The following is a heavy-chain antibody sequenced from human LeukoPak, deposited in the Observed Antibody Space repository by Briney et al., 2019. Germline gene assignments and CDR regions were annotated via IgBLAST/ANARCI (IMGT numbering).Heavy chain of an antibody. Sequence: GRSLRLSCAASGFTFSRHGMHWVRQAPGKGLEWVAVIGDTGRAKYYADSVKGRFTTSRDNSKNTLYLEMNSLRYEDTAFYCAKEGAWGNWYFDLWGRGTLVTVSS. J-gene: IGHJ2*01. CDR3: AKEGAWGNWYFDL. D-gene: IGHD3-16*01. CDR2: IGDTGRAK. V-gene: IGHV3-30*18. CDR1: GFTFSRHG.